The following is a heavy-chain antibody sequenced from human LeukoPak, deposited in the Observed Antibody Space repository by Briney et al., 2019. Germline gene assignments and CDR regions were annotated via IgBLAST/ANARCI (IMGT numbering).Heavy chain of an antibody. D-gene: IGHD1-26*01. CDR1: GDSISSGNYY. Sequence: PSETLSLTCTVSGDSISSGNYYWSWIRQSAGKGLEWIGRVYASGKINYNDYLKSRVTISIDTSNNQFSLKLSSVTAADTAVYYWARVGVPRASDIWGQGKRVTVS. J-gene: IGHJ3*02. CDR3: ARVGVPRASDI. V-gene: IGHV4-61*02. CDR2: VYASGKI.